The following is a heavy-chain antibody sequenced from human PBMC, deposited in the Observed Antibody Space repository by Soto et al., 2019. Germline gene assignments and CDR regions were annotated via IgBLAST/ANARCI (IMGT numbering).Heavy chain of an antibody. V-gene: IGHV1-69*01. CDR1: GGTFSSYA. D-gene: IGHD4-17*01. J-gene: IGHJ4*02. CDR3: ARDMDYGDYQYYFDY. Sequence: QVQRVQSGAEVKKPGSSVKVSCKASGGTFSSYAISWVRQAPGQGLEWMGGIIPIFGTANYAQKFQGRVTITADESTSTAYMELSSLRSEDTAVYYCARDMDYGDYQYYFDYWGQGTLVTVSS. CDR2: IIPIFGTA.